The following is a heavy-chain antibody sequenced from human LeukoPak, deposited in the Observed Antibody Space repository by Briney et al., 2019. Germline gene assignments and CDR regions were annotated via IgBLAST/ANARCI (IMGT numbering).Heavy chain of an antibody. CDR2: IYSGGST. J-gene: IGHJ3*02. D-gene: IGHD6-13*01. V-gene: IGHV3-53*01. CDR1: GFSVSSYY. CDR3: ATSIAAAAPAGAFDI. Sequence: GGSLRLSCAASGFSVSSYYMDWVRKAPGKGLEWVSVIYSGGSTYYADSVKGRFTISRDNSKNTLFVQMNSLRAEDTAVYYCATSIAAAAPAGAFDIWGQGTTVTVSS.